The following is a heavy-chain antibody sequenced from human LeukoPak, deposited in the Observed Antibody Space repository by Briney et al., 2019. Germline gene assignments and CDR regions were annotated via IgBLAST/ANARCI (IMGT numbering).Heavy chain of an antibody. J-gene: IGHJ4*02. Sequence: PGGSLRLSCAASGFTFSNYWMQWVRQAPGKGLEWVANINQDGSAKYYVDSVKGRFTVSKDSAKNSLYLQMNSLRVDDTAVYYCTRGDPDFWGRGTLVTVSS. V-gene: IGHV3-7*01. CDR1: GFTFSNYW. CDR3: TRGDPDF. CDR2: INQDGSAK. D-gene: IGHD3-3*01.